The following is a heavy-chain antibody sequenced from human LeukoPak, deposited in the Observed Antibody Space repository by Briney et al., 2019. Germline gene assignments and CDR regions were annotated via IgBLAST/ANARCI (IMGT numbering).Heavy chain of an antibody. D-gene: IGHD2-8*02. CDR2: INTNTGNP. Sequence: ASVKVSCKASGYTFTTYAIHWVRQAPGQGLEWMGWINTNTGNPTFAQGFTGRFVFSLDTSVNTAYLQISSLKAEDTAVHYCARVIRQLLVVWFDPWGQGTLVTVSS. CDR1: GYTFTTYA. CDR3: ARVIRQLLVVWFDP. J-gene: IGHJ5*02. V-gene: IGHV7-4-1*02.